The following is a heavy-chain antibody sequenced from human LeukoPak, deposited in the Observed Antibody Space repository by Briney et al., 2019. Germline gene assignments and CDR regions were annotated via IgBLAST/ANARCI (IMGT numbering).Heavy chain of an antibody. Sequence: GESLKISCKGSGYSFTSYWIGWVRQMPGKGLEWMGIIYPGDSDTSYSPSFQGQVTISADKSISTAYLQWSRLKASDTAMYYCARAMVRGVIITAFFDYWGQGTLVTVSS. D-gene: IGHD3-10*01. J-gene: IGHJ4*02. CDR2: IYPGDSDT. V-gene: IGHV5-51*01. CDR3: ARAMVRGVIITAFFDY. CDR1: GYSFTSYW.